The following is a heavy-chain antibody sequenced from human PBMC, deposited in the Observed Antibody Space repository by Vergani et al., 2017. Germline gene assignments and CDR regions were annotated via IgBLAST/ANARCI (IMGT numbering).Heavy chain of an antibody. CDR2: ISSSSSTI. D-gene: IGHD1-14*01. J-gene: IGHJ4*02. CDR1: GITFSSYS. CDR3: ARPFTGSFDY. Sequence: EAQLVESGGGAVKPGGSLRLSCTASGITFSSYSMNWVRQAPGKGLEWVSYISSSSSTIYYADSVKGRFTISRDNAKNSLYLQMNSLRAEDTAVYYCARPFTGSFDYWGQGTLVTGSS. V-gene: IGHV3-48*01.